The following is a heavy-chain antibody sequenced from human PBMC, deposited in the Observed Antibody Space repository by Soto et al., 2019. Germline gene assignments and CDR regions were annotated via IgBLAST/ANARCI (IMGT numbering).Heavy chain of an antibody. CDR2: ISSSSSTI. CDR1: GFTFSSYS. J-gene: IGHJ3*02. CDR3: ARDRGKRITIFGVVKSNASDI. D-gene: IGHD3-3*01. V-gene: IGHV3-48*01. Sequence: GGSLRLSCAASGFTFSSYSMNWVRQAPGKGLEWVSYISSSSSTIYYADSVKGRFTISRDNAKNSLYLQMNSLRAEDTAVYYCARDRGKRITIFGVVKSNASDIWGQGTMVTVSS.